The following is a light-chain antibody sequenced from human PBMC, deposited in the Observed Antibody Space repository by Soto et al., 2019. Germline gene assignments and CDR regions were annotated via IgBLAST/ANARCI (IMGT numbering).Light chain of an antibody. V-gene: IGKV1-33*01. CDR3: QQFDNLPYT. J-gene: IGKJ2*01. CDR1: QDITNY. Sequence: DIQKTQSPSSLSASVGDRVTITCQASQDITNYLNWYRQKPGKAPELLIYDASSSETRVPSRFSGSGSGTDFTFTISSLQPEDIATYYCQQFDNLPYTFGQGTKLEIK. CDR2: DAS.